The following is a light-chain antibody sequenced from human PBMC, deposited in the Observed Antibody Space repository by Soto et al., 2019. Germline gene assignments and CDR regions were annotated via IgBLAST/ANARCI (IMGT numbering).Light chain of an antibody. CDR3: QQYGSSTLT. J-gene: IGKJ4*01. Sequence: EIVLTQSPDTLSLSPGERATLSCRASQSVRSNYLAWYQQKPGQAPRFLIYDASSRATGIPDRFSGSGSGTDFTLTISRLEPEDCAVYYCQQYGSSTLTFGGGTKVEIK. CDR1: QSVRSNY. V-gene: IGKV3-20*01. CDR2: DAS.